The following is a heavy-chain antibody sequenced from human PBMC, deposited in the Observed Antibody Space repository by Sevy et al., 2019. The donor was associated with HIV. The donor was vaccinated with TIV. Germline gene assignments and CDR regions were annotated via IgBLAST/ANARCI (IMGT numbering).Heavy chain of an antibody. CDR2: MKEDGSDK. V-gene: IGHV3-7*01. D-gene: IGHD5-18*01. Sequence: GGSLRLSCAASGFTFSVYWMSWVRQAPGKGLEWVATMKEDGSDKDDVDSVKGRFTISRDNTKNSLYLQMNSLRAEDTAVFYCVGGGGGGYSYSLDCWGQGTLVTVSS. J-gene: IGHJ4*02. CDR3: VGGGGGGYSYSLDC. CDR1: GFTFSVYW.